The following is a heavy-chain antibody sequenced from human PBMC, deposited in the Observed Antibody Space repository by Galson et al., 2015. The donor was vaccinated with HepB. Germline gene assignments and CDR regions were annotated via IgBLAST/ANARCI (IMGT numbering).Heavy chain of an antibody. V-gene: IGHV3-23*01. CDR2: ISGRGGST. D-gene: IGHD1-1*01. CDR1: GFSFSSYA. Sequence: SLRLSCAASGFSFSSYAMNWVRQAPGKGLEWVSGISGRGGSTHYAESVKGRFIISRGNSEKILYLQMNSLRVEDTARYFCARDREVGYNPWSWGPKDYYKYYAMDVWGQGTMVTVSS. CDR3: ARDREVGYNPWSWGPKDYYKYYAMDV. J-gene: IGHJ6*02.